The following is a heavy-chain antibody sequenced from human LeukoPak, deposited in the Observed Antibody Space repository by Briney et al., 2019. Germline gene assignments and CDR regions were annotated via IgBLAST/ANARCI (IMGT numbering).Heavy chain of an antibody. J-gene: IGHJ4*02. CDR3: ARVFRDGYSQYDY. CDR2: IYSGGAT. CDR1: GFSVNFHY. D-gene: IGHD5-24*01. V-gene: IGHV3-66*01. Sequence: GGSLRLSCAASGFSVNFHYISWVRQAPGQGLDWVSIIYSGGATYDAESVKGRFSISRDISQNTVYLQMNSLRAEDTGVYYCARVFRDGYSQYDYWGQGTLVTVSS.